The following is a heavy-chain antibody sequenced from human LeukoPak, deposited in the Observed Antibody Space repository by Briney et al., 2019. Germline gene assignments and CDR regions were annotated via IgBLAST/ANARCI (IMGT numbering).Heavy chain of an antibody. J-gene: IGHJ4*02. CDR3: ARDFVRVGQWLVLEPSHFDY. D-gene: IGHD6-19*01. Sequence: ASVKVSCKASGYTFTGYYMHWVRQAPGQGLEWMGIINPSGGSTSYAQKFQGRVTMTRDMSTSTVYMELSSLRSEDTAVYYCARDFVRVGQWLVLEPSHFDYWGQGTLVTVSS. CDR2: INPSGGST. CDR1: GYTFTGYY. V-gene: IGHV1-46*01.